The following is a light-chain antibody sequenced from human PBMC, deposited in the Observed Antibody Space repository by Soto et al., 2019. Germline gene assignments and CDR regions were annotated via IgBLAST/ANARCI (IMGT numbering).Light chain of an antibody. V-gene: IGKV1-12*01. CDR1: QGISSW. J-gene: IGKJ1*01. CDR2: AAS. Sequence: DIQMTQSPSSVSASVGDRVTITCRASQGISSWLAWCQQKPGKAPKLLIYAASSLQSGVTSRFSGSGSGTDFTLTISSLQPEDFATYYCQQANSFPRTFGQGTKVEIK. CDR3: QQANSFPRT.